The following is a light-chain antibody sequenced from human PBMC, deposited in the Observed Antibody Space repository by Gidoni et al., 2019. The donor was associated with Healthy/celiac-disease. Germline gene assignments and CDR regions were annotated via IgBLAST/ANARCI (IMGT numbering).Light chain of an antibody. V-gene: IGLV2-14*03. CDR1: SSDVGGYNY. CDR3: SSYTSSSTPVV. Sequence: QSALTQPASVSGSPAQSITLFCTGTSSDVGGYNYVSWYQQHPGKAPKLMIYDVSNRPSGVSNRFSGSKSGNTASLTISGLQAEDEADYYCSSYTSSSTPVVFGGGTKLTVL. CDR2: DVS. J-gene: IGLJ2*01.